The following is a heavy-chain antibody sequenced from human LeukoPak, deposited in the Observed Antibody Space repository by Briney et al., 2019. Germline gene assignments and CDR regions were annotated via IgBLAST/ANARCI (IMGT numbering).Heavy chain of an antibody. J-gene: IGHJ6*02. Sequence: PSETLSLTCTVSGGSISSYYWSWIRQPPGKGLEWIGYIYYSGSTNYNPSLKSRVTISADTSKNQFSLKLSSVTAADTAVYYCARGGASKWLRFRYYYYGMDVWGQGTTVTVSS. CDR3: ARGGASKWLRFRYYYYGMDV. CDR2: IYYSGST. V-gene: IGHV4-59*01. CDR1: GGSISSYY. D-gene: IGHD5-12*01.